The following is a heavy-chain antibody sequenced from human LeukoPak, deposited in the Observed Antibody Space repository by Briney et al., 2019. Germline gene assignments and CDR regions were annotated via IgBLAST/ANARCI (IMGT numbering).Heavy chain of an antibody. D-gene: IGHD2-21*01. CDR2: INPNSGGT. V-gene: IGHV1-2*02. Sequence: ASVKVSCKASGYTFTGYYMHWVRQAPGQGPEWMGWINPNSGGTNYARKFQGRVTMTRDTSISTAYMELSRLRSDDTAVYYCARERTVIGFGYWGQGTLVTVSS. CDR1: GYTFTGYY. J-gene: IGHJ4*02. CDR3: ARERTVIGFGY.